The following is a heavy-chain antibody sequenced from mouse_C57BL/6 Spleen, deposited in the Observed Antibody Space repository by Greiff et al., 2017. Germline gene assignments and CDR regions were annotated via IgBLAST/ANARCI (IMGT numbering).Heavy chain of an antibody. J-gene: IGHJ3*01. CDR1: GYTFTSYW. CDR2: IHPSDSDT. D-gene: IGHD2-4*01. CDR3: AIGPPIYYDYDGFAY. V-gene: IGHV1-74*01. Sequence: QVQLQQPGAELVKPGASVKVSCKASGYTFTSYWMHWVKQRPGQGLEWIGRIHPSDSDTNYNQKFKGKATLTVYKSSSTAYMQLISLTSEDSAVYYCAIGPPIYYDYDGFAYWGQGTLVTVSA.